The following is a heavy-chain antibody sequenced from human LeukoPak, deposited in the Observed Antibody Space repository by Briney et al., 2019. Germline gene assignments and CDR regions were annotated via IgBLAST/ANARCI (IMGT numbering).Heavy chain of an antibody. CDR1: GFTFSSYA. Sequence: GGSLRLSCAASGFTFSSYAMSWVRQAPGKGLEWVSAISGSGGSTYYADSVKGRFTISRDNSKNTLYLQMNSLRAEDTGVYCCAKDEPLFTIYFDYWGREPWSPSPQ. J-gene: IGHJ4*02. CDR3: AKDEPLFTIYFDY. D-gene: IGHD3-9*01. V-gene: IGHV3-23*01. CDR2: ISGSGGST.